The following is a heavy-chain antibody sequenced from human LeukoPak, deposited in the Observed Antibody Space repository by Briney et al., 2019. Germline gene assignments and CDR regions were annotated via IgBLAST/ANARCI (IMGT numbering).Heavy chain of an antibody. J-gene: IGHJ6*03. CDR3: ARVAVTPYYYYMDV. V-gene: IGHV4-59*11. CDR2: IYYSGST. CDR1: GGSISSHY. D-gene: IGHD4-23*01. Sequence: SETLSLTCTVPGGSISSHYWSWIRQPPGKGLEWIGYIYYSGSTNYNPSLKSRVTISVDTSKNQFSLKLSSVTAADTAVYYCARVAVTPYYYYMDVWGKGTTVTVSS.